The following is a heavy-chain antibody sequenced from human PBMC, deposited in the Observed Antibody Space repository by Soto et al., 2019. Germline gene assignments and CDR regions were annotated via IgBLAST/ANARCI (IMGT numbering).Heavy chain of an antibody. J-gene: IGHJ4*02. V-gene: IGHV4-38-2*01. CDR2: MYHSGRS. CDR1: GYSISSGYY. CDR3: ARISTHEYDISDYYSPTYYFDS. D-gene: IGHD3-22*01. Sequence: SETLSLTCDVSGYSISSGYYWGWIRQPPGKGLEWIGSMYHSGRSQYAPSLKSRVTISVDTSRNQFSLRLTSVTAADTAVYYCARISTHEYDISDYYSPTYYFDSSSKGSLVTVSS.